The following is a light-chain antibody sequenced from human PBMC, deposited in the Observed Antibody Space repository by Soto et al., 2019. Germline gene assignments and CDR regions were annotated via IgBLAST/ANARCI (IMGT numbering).Light chain of an antibody. J-gene: IGKJ4*01. V-gene: IGKV1-9*01. CDR3: QQLNGYQLA. CDR1: QAMSTY. CDR2: SAS. Sequence: DIPLTQSPSFLSASVGDTVTITCRAIQAMSTYLAWYQQKPGKVPKLLIRSASTLQSGVPPRFSGGGSGTEFTLTISTLQPDDSGIYYCQQLNGYQLAFGGGTNVEIK.